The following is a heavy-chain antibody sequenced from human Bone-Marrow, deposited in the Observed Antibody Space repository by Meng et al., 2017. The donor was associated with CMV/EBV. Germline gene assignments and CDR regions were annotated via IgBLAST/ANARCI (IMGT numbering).Heavy chain of an antibody. J-gene: IGHJ5*02. V-gene: IGHV3-30*02. CDR3: AKDLGAYTNSGWFDP. Sequence: GGSLRLSCAASGFTFNRYGMHWVRQAPGKGLEWVAFIRYDGSNKDYGDSVKGRFTISRDNSKNTLYLQMNSLRTEDTAVYHCAKDLGAYTNSGWFDPWGQGTLVTVFS. D-gene: IGHD4-11*01. CDR2: IRYDGSNK. CDR1: GFTFNRYG.